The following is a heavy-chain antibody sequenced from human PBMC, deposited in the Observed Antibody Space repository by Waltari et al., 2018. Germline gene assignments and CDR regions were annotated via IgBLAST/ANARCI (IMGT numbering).Heavy chain of an antibody. V-gene: IGHV1-69-2*01. J-gene: IGHJ4*02. Sequence: EVQLVQSGAEVTKPGDTVNISCEVSGYTFTDYYMHRVQQAPGKGLEWMGLVDPEGGETIYAEKFQGRVTITADTSTDTAYMELSSLRAEDTAVYYCATGSTTVTTNFDYWGQGTLVTVSS. D-gene: IGHD4-17*01. CDR2: VDPEGGET. CDR1: GYTFTDYY. CDR3: ATGSTTVTTNFDY.